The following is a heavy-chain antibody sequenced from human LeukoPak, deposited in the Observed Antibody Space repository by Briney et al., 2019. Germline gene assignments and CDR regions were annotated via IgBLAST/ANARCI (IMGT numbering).Heavy chain of an antibody. J-gene: IGHJ4*02. V-gene: IGHV3-21*01. CDR1: GFTFSNYA. Sequence: PGGSLRLSCAASGFTFSNYAMHWVRQAPGKGLEWVSAISNNGGYTYYADSVKGRFTISRDNAKNSLYLQMNSLRAEDTAVYYCARDDSYSNYLVYWGQGTLVTVSS. D-gene: IGHD4-11*01. CDR2: ISNNGGYT. CDR3: ARDDSYSNYLVY.